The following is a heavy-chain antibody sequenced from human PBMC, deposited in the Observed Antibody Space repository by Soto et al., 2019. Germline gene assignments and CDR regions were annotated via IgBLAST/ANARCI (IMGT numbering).Heavy chain of an antibody. CDR1: GSTFSSYA. CDR3: ARLGASALIPMASHYHGMDV. J-gene: IGHJ6*02. V-gene: IGHV1-69*13. CDR2: IIPIFGTA. Sequence: AVKVSCKASGSTFSSYAISWVRQAPGQGLEWMGGIIPIFGTANYAQKFQGRVTITADESTSTAYMELSSLRSEDTAVYYCARLGASALIPMASHYHGMDVRG. D-gene: IGHD2-15*01.